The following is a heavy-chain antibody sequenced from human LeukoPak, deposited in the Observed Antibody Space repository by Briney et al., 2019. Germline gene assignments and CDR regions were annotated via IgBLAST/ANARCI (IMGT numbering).Heavy chain of an antibody. V-gene: IGHV4-61*02. D-gene: IGHD3-9*01. CDR1: GGSISSGSYY. Sequence: SETLSLTCTVSGGSISSGSYYWSWIRQPAGKGLEFIGRIHTTGSTNYSPSLNSRITISVDTSKNQFSLKLSSVTAADTAVYYCARDTAYDILTGYYIVGAFDIWGQGTMVTVSS. J-gene: IGHJ3*02. CDR2: IHTTGST. CDR3: ARDTAYDILTGYYIVGAFDI.